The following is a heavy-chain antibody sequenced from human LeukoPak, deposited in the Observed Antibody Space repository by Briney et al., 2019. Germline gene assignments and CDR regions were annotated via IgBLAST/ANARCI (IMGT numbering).Heavy chain of an antibody. CDR2: ITSDGSST. D-gene: IGHD3-10*01. CDR3: AKGLGFTKDY. Sequence: GGSLRLFCAASGFTFISYWMHWVRQAPGKGLVWVSRITSDGSSTIYADSVKGRFTISRDNAKNTLYLQMNSLRAEDTAVYYCAKGLGFTKDYWGQGPLVTVSS. J-gene: IGHJ4*02. CDR1: GFTFISYW. V-gene: IGHV3-74*01.